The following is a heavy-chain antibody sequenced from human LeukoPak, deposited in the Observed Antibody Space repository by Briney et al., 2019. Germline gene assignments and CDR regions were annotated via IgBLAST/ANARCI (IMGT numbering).Heavy chain of an antibody. V-gene: IGHV3-23*01. D-gene: IGHD4-11*01. CDR2: ITGTGGNT. Sequence: GGSLRLSCAAPGFTFSNHVMSWVRQAPGKGLEWVSTITGTGGNTYYADSVKGRFTISRDNSKNTLYLQMSSLRVEDSAVYYCATTRFYWGQGTLVTVSS. J-gene: IGHJ4*02. CDR1: GFTFSNHV. CDR3: ATTRFY.